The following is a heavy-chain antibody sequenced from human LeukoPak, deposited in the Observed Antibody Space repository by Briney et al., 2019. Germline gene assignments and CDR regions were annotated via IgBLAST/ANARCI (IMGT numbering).Heavy chain of an antibody. J-gene: IGHJ4*02. CDR1: GDSFSYFY. CDR3: ARQDRTLYYFDY. Sequence: SETLSLTCTVSGDSFSYFYWSWIRQPPGKGLEWIGEINHSGSTNYNPSLKSRVTISVDTSKNQFSLKLSSVTAADTAVYYCARQDRTLYYFDYWGQGTLVTVSS. CDR2: INHSGST. D-gene: IGHD2/OR15-2a*01. V-gene: IGHV4-34*01.